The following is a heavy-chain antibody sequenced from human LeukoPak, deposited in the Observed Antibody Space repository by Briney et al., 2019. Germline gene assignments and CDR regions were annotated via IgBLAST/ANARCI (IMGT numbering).Heavy chain of an antibody. CDR1: GFTFSSYA. CDR2: ISYDGSNK. J-gene: IGHJ4*02. Sequence: GGSLRLSCAASGFTFSSYAMHWVRQAPGKGLEWVAVISYDGSNKYYADSVKGRFTISRDNSKNTLYLQMNSLRAEDTAVYYCAKGGRDSSGYSLAYWGQGTLVTVSS. D-gene: IGHD3-22*01. CDR3: AKGGRDSSGYSLAY. V-gene: IGHV3-30*04.